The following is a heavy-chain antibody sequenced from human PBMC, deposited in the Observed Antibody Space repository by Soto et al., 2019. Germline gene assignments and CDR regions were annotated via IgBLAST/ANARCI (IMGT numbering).Heavy chain of an antibody. J-gene: IGHJ4*02. CDR1: GGTXXXXT. Sequence: QVQLVQSGAEVKKPGSSVKVSCKASGGTXXXXTMXWVRQAPGQGLEWMGRIIXIFGITNYAQKFQGRVXXXXXXXXXXXXXXXXXXXXXXXXXXXXXXPIVGATKWGQGTLVTVSS. CDR3: XXPIVGATK. CDR2: IIXIFGIT. D-gene: IGHD1-26*01. V-gene: IGHV1-69*02.